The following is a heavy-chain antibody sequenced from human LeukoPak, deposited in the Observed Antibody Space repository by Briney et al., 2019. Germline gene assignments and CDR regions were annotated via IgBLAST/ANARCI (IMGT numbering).Heavy chain of an antibody. D-gene: IGHD3-16*01. CDR3: TRDQTSVGGSYD. V-gene: IGHV6-1*01. CDR2: TYYRSKWYN. Sequence: SQTLSLTCAISGDSVSSNSAAWNGIRQSPSRGLEWLGRTYYRSKWYNEYAVSVKSRIIINPETSKNQFSLQLNSVTPEDTAVYYCTRDQTSVGGSYDWGQGTLVTVSS. CDR1: GDSVSSNSAA. J-gene: IGHJ4*02.